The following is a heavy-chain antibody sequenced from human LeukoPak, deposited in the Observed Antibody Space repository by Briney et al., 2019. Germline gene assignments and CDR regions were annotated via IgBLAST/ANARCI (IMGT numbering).Heavy chain of an antibody. CDR3: AKGRSYSSTPDAFDV. J-gene: IGHJ3*01. Sequence: GGSLRLSCAASRFTFSFYAMSWVRQAPGKGLEWVSTISGSAGSTYYADSVKGRFTISRGISENTLYLQMNSLGVEDTALYYCAKGRSYSSTPDAFDVWGQGTMVTISS. CDR2: ISGSAGST. V-gene: IGHV3-23*01. CDR1: RFTFSFYA. D-gene: IGHD6-13*01.